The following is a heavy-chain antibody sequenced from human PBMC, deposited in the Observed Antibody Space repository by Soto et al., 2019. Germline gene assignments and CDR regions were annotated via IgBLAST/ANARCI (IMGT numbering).Heavy chain of an antibody. D-gene: IGHD2-8*02. CDR2: IYSDDDK. J-gene: IGHJ3*02. V-gene: IGHV2-5*02. CDR1: GFSLSTSGVG. CDR3: AHYFYILVDDAFDI. Sequence: QITLKESGPTLVKPTQTLTLTCTFSGFSLSTSGVGVGWIRQPPGKALEWLALIYSDDDKRYSPSLKSRLTITKDTSKNQVVLTMTNMDPVDTATYYCAHYFYILVDDAFDIWGQGTMVTVSS.